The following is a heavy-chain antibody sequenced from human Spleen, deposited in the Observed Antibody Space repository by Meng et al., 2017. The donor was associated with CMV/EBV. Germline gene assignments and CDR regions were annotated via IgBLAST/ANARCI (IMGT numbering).Heavy chain of an antibody. CDR3: AKDLRYELLQGDAFDS. Sequence: GESLKISCAASGFTFSSNGMHWVRQAPGKGLEWVALIRFDGSNKYYADSVKGRFTISRDNSKNTLYLQMDSLRIDDTGVYYCAKDLRYELLQGDAFDSWGQGTVVTVSS. J-gene: IGHJ3*02. CDR1: GFTFSSNG. CDR2: IRFDGSNK. D-gene: IGHD1-26*01. V-gene: IGHV3-30*02.